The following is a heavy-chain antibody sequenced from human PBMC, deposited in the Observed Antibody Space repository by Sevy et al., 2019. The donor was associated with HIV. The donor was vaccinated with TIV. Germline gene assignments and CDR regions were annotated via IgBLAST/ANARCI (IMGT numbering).Heavy chain of an antibody. V-gene: IGHV6-1*01. Sequence: KQSQTLSLTCVISGDSVSSNRAAWNWIRQSPSRGLEWLGRTYYRSKWYTDYAVSVKSRITINPDTSKNQVSLQLNSVTPEDTAVYYCTRGAHSLDYWAREPWSPSPQ. CDR1: GDSVSSNRAA. J-gene: IGHJ4*02. CDR2: TYYRSKWYT. D-gene: IGHD2-15*01. CDR3: TRGAHSLDY.